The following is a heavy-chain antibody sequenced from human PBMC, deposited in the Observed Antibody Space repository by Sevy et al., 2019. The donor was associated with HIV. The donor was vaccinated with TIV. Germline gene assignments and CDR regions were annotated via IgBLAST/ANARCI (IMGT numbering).Heavy chain of an antibody. Sequence: SETLSLTCTVSGGPISSGDYYWSWIRQPPGKGLEWIGYIYYSGSTYYNPSLKSRVTISVDTSKNQFSLKLSSVTAADTAVYYCARAGYYDSSGYYPLDYWGQGTLVTVSS. D-gene: IGHD3-22*01. V-gene: IGHV4-30-4*01. J-gene: IGHJ4*02. CDR3: ARAGYYDSSGYYPLDY. CDR1: GGPISSGDYY. CDR2: IYYSGST.